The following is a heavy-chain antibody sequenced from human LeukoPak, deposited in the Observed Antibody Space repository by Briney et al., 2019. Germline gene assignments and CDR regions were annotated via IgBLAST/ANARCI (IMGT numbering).Heavy chain of an antibody. CDR2: INQDGSEK. CDR3: ARDRMGFLEWSDAFDI. J-gene: IGHJ3*02. D-gene: IGHD3-3*01. Sequence: GGSLRLSCAASGFTFSTYWMNWVRQAPGKGLEWVANINQDGSEKYYVDSVKGRFTISRDNAKNSLYLQMNSLRAEDTAVYYCARDRMGFLEWSDAFDIWGQGTMVTVS. V-gene: IGHV3-7*01. CDR1: GFTFSTYW.